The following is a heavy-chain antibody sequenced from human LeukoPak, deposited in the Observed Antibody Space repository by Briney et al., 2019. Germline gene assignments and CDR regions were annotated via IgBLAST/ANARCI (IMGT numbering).Heavy chain of an antibody. D-gene: IGHD5-12*01. CDR2: IIPIFGTA. Sequence: SVKVSCKASGGIFSSHPISWVRQPPGQGLEWMGGIIPIFGTAHYAQRFQGRVTITADESTSTAYMELSSLKSEDTAIYYCARERSGYGYYYGMGVWGKGTTVTASS. CDR1: GGIFSSHP. J-gene: IGHJ6*04. V-gene: IGHV1-69*13. CDR3: ARERSGYGYYYGMGV.